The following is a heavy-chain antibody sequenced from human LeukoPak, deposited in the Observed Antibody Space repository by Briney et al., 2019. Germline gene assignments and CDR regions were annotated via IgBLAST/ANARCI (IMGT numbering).Heavy chain of an antibody. D-gene: IGHD5-18*01. Sequence: PGRSLGLSCAASGFTFSSYAMHWVRQAPGKGLEWVAVISYDGSNKYYADSVKGRFTISRDNSKNTLYLQMNSLRAEDTAVYYCARVLGTWIQLWSALDYWGQGTLVTVSS. J-gene: IGHJ4*02. CDR3: ARVLGTWIQLWSALDY. CDR2: ISYDGSNK. V-gene: IGHV3-30-3*01. CDR1: GFTFSSYA.